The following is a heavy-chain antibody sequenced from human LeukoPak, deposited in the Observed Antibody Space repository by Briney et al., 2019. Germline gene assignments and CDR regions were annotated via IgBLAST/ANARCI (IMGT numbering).Heavy chain of an antibody. CDR1: GFTFTSSA. CDR3: AALPALEAVAYGGPGDY. J-gene: IGHJ4*02. D-gene: IGHD4/OR15-4a*01. CDR2: IVVGSGNT. V-gene: IGHV1-58*02. Sequence: GTSVKVSCKASGFTFTSSAMQWVRQARGQRHEWIGWIVVGSGNTNYTQKFQERVTITRDMSTSTAYMELSSLRSEDTAVYYCAALPALEAVAYGGPGDYWGQGTLVTVSS.